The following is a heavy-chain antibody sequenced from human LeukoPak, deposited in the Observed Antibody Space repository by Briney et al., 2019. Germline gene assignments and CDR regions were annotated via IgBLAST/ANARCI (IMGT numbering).Heavy chain of an antibody. J-gene: IGHJ4*02. CDR2: VSWDGRIY. D-gene: IGHD2-2*02. V-gene: IGHV3-30*04. CDR3: ARDLSRTYTVDY. Sequence: GGSLRLSCAASGFTFNTHAMHWVRQAPGKGLQWMAFVSWDGRIYSHADFVRGRFTISRDNSKNMLYLQMNSLRIEDTALYFCARDLSRTYTVDYWGQGTLVIVSS. CDR1: GFTFNTHA.